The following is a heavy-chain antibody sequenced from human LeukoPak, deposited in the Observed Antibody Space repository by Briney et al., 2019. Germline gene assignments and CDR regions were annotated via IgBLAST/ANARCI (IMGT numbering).Heavy chain of an antibody. CDR3: AREYYYDSSGWSPSNPDAFDI. CDR1: GFTFSSYG. CDR2: ISYDGSNK. D-gene: IGHD3-22*01. Sequence: PGGSLRLSCAASGFTFSSYGMHWVRQAPGKGLEWVAVISYDGSNKYYADSVKGRFTISRDNSKNTLYLQMNSLRAEDTAVYYCAREYYYDSSGWSPSNPDAFDIWGQGTMVTVSS. V-gene: IGHV3-30*03. J-gene: IGHJ3*02.